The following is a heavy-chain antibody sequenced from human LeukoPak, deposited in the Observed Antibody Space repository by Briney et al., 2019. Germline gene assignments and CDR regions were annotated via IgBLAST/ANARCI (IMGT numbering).Heavy chain of an antibody. J-gene: IGHJ3*02. V-gene: IGHV1-2*02. D-gene: IGHD2-2*01. Sequence: ASVKVSCKASGYTFTGYYMHWVRQAPGQGLEWMGWINPNSGGTNYAQKFQGRVTMTRDTSIGTAYMELSRLRSDDTAVYYCAAQLPSHDAFDIWGQGTMVTVSS. CDR1: GYTFTGYY. CDR3: AAQLPSHDAFDI. CDR2: INPNSGGT.